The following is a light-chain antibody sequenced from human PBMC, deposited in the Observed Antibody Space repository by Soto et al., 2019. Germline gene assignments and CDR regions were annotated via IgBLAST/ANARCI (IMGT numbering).Light chain of an antibody. Sequence: QAVVTQPPSASGTPGQRVSFSCSGTSSNIGSNTVTWYSQFPGTAPKLLIYSNDQRPSGVPDRFSGSKSGTLASLAISGLQSEDEADDYCAAWDDSLNGRVFGGGTKLTVL. J-gene: IGLJ2*01. V-gene: IGLV1-44*01. CDR3: AAWDDSLNGRV. CDR2: SND. CDR1: SSNIGSNT.